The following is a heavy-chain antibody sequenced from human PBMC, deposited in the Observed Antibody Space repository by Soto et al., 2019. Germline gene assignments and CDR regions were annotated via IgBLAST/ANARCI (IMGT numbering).Heavy chain of an antibody. CDR3: ATVGSPYHGSGSYSSYYFDY. J-gene: IGHJ4*02. Sequence: QVQLVESGGGVVQPGRSLRLSCAASGFTFSSYGMHWVRQAPGKGLEWVAVISYDGSNKYYADSVKGRFTISRDNSQNQLYLQMKRLNAEDTALYYCATVGSPYHGSGSYSSYYFDYWGQGTLVTVSS. CDR1: GFTFSSYG. V-gene: IGHV3-30*03. D-gene: IGHD3-10*01. CDR2: ISYDGSNK.